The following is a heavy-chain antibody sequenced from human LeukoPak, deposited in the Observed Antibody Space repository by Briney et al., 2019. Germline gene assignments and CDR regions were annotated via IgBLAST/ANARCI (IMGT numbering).Heavy chain of an antibody. D-gene: IGHD2-21*02. Sequence: GGSLRLSCVGSGLNFNTYDLTWVRQAPGKGLEWVALFGTRHTHIFYADSVEGRFAISRDNSKNTVYLQMNSLRVEDAAVYYCAARLPLYGMDVWGQGTTVTVSS. CDR1: GLNFNTYD. J-gene: IGHJ6*02. CDR3: AARLPLYGMDV. CDR2: FGTRHTHI. V-gene: IGHV3-23*01.